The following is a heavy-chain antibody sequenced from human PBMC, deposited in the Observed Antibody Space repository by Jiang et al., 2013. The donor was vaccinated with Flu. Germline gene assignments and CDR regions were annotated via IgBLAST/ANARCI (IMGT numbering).Heavy chain of an antibody. Sequence: RSLRLSCAASGFTFSSYGMHWVRQAPGKGLEWVAVISYDGSNKYYADSVKGRFTISRDNSKNTLYLQMNSLRAEDTAVSYCAKGGQGYCSGGSCYGRGAGWFDPWGQGTLVTVSS. CDR3: AKGGQGYCSGGSCYGRGAGWFDP. V-gene: IGHV3-30*18. D-gene: IGHD2-15*01. CDR1: GFTFSSYG. J-gene: IGHJ5*02. CDR2: ISYDGSNK.